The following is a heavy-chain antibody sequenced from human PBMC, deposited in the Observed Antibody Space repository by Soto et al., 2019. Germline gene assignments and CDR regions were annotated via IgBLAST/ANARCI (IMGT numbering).Heavy chain of an antibody. Sequence: QVQLVQSGAEVKKPGSSVKVSCKASGYNFTSYYMHWVRQAPGQGLECMGIINPSGGSTSYEQKFQGRDTMTRDTSRSTVYMELSSLRSEDTAVYYCARDTSDFDPLDYFDYWGQGTLVTVSS. CDR2: INPSGGST. CDR1: GYNFTSYY. D-gene: IGHD1-1*01. CDR3: ARDTSDFDPLDYFDY. J-gene: IGHJ4*02. V-gene: IGHV1-46*03.